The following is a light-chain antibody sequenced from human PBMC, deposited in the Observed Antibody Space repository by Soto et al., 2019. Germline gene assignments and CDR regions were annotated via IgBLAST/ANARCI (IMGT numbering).Light chain of an antibody. CDR2: EVI. V-gene: IGLV2-8*01. J-gene: IGLJ2*01. CDR3: ASKAGSSSHVV. Sequence: QSALTQPPSASGSPGQSVTISCTGSRSDIGDSNYVSWYQQHPRKAPKLIISEVINRPSGVPDRFSASKSGNTASLTISGLQAEDEADYYCASKAGSSSHVVFGGGTKVTVL. CDR1: RSDIGDSNY.